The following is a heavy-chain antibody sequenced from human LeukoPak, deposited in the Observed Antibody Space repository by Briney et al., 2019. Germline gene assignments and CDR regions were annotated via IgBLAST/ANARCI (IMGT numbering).Heavy chain of an antibody. J-gene: IGHJ6*02. CDR3: ARETYSGSYYRYYYYGMDV. CDR1: GGTFSSYA. CDR2: IIPIFGTA. Sequence: GASVKVSYKASGGTFSSYAISWVRQAPGQGLEWMGGIIPIFGTANYAQKFQGRVTITADESTSTAYMELSSLRSEDTAVYYCARETYSGSYYRYYYYGMDVWGQGTTVTVSS. D-gene: IGHD1-26*01. V-gene: IGHV1-69*13.